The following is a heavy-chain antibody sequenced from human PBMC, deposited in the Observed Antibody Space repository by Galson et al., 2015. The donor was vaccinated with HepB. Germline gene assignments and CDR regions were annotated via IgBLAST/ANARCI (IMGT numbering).Heavy chain of an antibody. D-gene: IGHD3-3*01. V-gene: IGHV3-30-3*01. J-gene: IGHJ4*02. CDR3: AREQGDFGVVMPTSFDY. CDR2: ISYDGSNK. Sequence: SLRLSCAASGFTFSSYAMHWVRQAPGKGLEWVAVISYDGSNKYYADSVKGRFTISRDNSKNTLYLQMNSLRAEDTAVYYCAREQGDFGVVMPTSFDYWGQGTLVTVSS. CDR1: GFTFSSYA.